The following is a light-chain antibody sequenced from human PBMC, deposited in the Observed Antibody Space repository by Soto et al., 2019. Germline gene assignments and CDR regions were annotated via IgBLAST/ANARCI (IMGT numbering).Light chain of an antibody. CDR2: DVS. CDR3: SSHTGTGMHVI. J-gene: IGLJ2*01. CDR1: SSDIGGYKY. V-gene: IGLV2-14*01. Sequence: QSALTQPASVSGSPGQSITISCGGTSSDIGGYKYVSWYQQHPGKAPKLIIYDVSDRPSGVSNRFSGSKSGNTASLTISGLQAEDEADYYCSSHTGTGMHVIFGGGTKVTVL.